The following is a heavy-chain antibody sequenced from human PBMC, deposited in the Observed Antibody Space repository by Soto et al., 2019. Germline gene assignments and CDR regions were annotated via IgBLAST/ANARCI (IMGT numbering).Heavy chain of an antibody. D-gene: IGHD1-1*01. CDR2: ISAHNGNT. V-gene: IGHV1-18*01. J-gene: IGHJ4*02. CDR1: GYGFTTYG. CDR3: ARGRYGDY. Sequence: QVHLVQSGAEVKKPGASVKVSCKGSGYGFTTYGITWVRQAPGQGLEWMAWISAHNGNTNYAQKLPGRVTVTRDTSTRPAYMELRSLRSDDTAVYYCARGRYGDYWGQGARVTVPS.